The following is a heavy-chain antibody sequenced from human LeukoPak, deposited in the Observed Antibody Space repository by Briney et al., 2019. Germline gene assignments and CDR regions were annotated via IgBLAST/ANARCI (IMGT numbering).Heavy chain of an antibody. J-gene: IGHJ4*02. D-gene: IGHD3-3*01. Sequence: SETLSLTCTVSGGSISGYYWSWIRQPPGKGLEWIGYIYHSGSTYYNPSLKSRVTISVDRSKNQFSLKLSSVTAADTAVYYCASGYDFWSGYYTPPGFDYWGQGTLVTVSS. CDR1: GGSISGYY. CDR2: IYHSGST. CDR3: ASGYDFWSGYYTPPGFDY. V-gene: IGHV4-59*12.